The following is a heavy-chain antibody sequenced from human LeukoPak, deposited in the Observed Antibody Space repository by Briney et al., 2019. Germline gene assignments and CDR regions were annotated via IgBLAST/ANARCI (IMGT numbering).Heavy chain of an antibody. D-gene: IGHD5-24*01. Sequence: ASVKVSCKASGYTFTSYGISWVRQAPGQGLEWMGWISAYNGNTNYAQKLHGRVTMTTDTSTSTAYMELRSLRSDDTAVYYCARDNSVRDEAWWFNPWGQGTLVTVSS. CDR2: ISAYNGNT. CDR1: GYTFTSYG. CDR3: ARDNSVRDEAWWFNP. V-gene: IGHV1-18*01. J-gene: IGHJ5*02.